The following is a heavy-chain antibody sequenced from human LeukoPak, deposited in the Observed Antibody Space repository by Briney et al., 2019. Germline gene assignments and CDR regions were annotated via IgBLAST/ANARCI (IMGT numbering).Heavy chain of an antibody. J-gene: IGHJ6*02. Sequence: PSETLSLTCTVSGGSIGSFYWSWIRQPAGKGLEWVGRIYTTGITDYNPSLKSRLTMSVDTPKNQFSLKLSSVTAADTAVYYCARLPTNYSLDVWGQGTTVTVSS. D-gene: IGHD1-26*01. V-gene: IGHV4-4*07. CDR2: IYTTGIT. CDR1: GGSIGSFY. CDR3: ARLPTNYSLDV.